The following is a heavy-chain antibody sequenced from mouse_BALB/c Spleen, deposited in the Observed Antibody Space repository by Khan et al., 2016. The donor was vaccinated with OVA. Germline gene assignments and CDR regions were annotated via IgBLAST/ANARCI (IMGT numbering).Heavy chain of an antibody. CDR2: ISYSGST. CDR1: GYSITSDYA. CDR3: ARRYYYGHWYFDV. J-gene: IGHJ1*01. D-gene: IGHD1-1*01. Sequence: EVQLQESGPGLVKPSQSLSLTCTVTGYSITSDYAWNWIRQFPGNKLEWMGYISYSGSTSYNPSPKSRISITRDTSKNQFFLQLNSVTPEDTATYYCARRYYYGHWYFDVWGAGTAVTVSS. V-gene: IGHV3-2*02.